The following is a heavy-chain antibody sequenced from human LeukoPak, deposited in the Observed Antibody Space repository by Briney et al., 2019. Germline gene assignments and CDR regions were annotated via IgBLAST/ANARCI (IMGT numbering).Heavy chain of an antibody. V-gene: IGHV3-74*01. J-gene: IGHJ4*02. Sequence: GGSLRLSCAASGFTFSSYWMHWVRQAPGKGLVWVSRINSDGSSTSYADSVKGRFTISRDNAKNTLYLQMNSLRTDDTAVYYCARGDFGDYVPLLYWGQGTLVTVSS. CDR2: INSDGSST. D-gene: IGHD4-17*01. CDR3: ARGDFGDYVPLLY. CDR1: GFTFSSYW.